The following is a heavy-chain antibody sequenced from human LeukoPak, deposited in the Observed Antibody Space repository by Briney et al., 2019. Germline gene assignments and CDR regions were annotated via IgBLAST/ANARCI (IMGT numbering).Heavy chain of an antibody. D-gene: IGHD3-22*01. CDR2: ISYDGSNK. CDR1: GFTFSSYA. Sequence: PGGSLRLSCAASGFTFSSYAMHWVRQAPGKGLEWVAVISYDGSNKYYADSVKGRFTISRDNSKNTLYLQMNSLRAEDTAVYYCARGHSNYYDSSGYYDDYWGQGTLVTVSS. J-gene: IGHJ4*02. CDR3: ARGHSNYYDSSGYYDDY. V-gene: IGHV3-30-3*01.